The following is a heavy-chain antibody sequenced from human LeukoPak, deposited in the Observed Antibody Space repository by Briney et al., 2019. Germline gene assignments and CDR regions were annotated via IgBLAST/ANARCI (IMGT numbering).Heavy chain of an antibody. J-gene: IGHJ4*02. Sequence: SETLSLTCTVSGGSISIISSSTYYWGWIRQAPGKGLEWIGSLHYGENSHYNPSLKSRATLSVDTSNNQFSLKLTSVTAADAAVYFCARQLPTAAADTRGYFDYWGQGTVVTVSS. D-gene: IGHD6-25*01. CDR1: GGSISIISSSTYY. CDR2: LHYGENS. V-gene: IGHV4-39*01. CDR3: ARQLPTAAADTRGYFDY.